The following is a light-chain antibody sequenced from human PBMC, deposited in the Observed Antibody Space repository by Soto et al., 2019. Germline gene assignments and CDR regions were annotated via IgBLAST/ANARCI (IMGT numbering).Light chain of an antibody. J-gene: IGLJ3*02. CDR1: SSDVGGYNY. V-gene: IGLV2-11*01. Sequence: QSALTQPRSVSGSPGQSVTISCTGTSSDVGGYNYVSWYQQHPGKAPKLMIYDVSKRPSGVPDRFSGSKSGNTASLTIAGLQAEDEADYHCCSYAGNRTFVFGGGTKLTV. CDR3: CSYAGNRTFV. CDR2: DVS.